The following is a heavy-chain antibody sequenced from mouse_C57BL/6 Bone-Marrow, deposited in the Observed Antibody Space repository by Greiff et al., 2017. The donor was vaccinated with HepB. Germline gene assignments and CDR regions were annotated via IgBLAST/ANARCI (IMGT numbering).Heavy chain of an antibody. CDR2: ISSGGSYT. V-gene: IGHV5-6*01. CDR1: GFTFSSYG. CDR3: AIRGFYDSYYEAY. J-gene: IGHJ3*01. Sequence: EVQRVESGGDLVKPGGSLKLSCAASGFTFSSYGMSWVRQTPDKRLEWVATISSGGSYTYYPDSVKGRFTISRDNAKNTLYLQLSSLKSEDTAMSYCAIRGFYDSYYEAYWGQGTLVTVSA. D-gene: IGHD2-3*01.